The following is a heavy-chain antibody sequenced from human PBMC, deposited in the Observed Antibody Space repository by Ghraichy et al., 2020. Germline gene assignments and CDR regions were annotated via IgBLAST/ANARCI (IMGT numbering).Heavy chain of an antibody. J-gene: IGHJ4*02. V-gene: IGHV3-7*02. CDR1: GFTFSDYW. CDR2: INQDGSVK. D-gene: IGHD2-2*01. CDR3: VSYARG. Sequence: GGSLRLSCAASGFTFSDYWMNWLRQAPRKGLEWVARINQDGSVKDCVASVKGRFTISRDNAKNSLYLQMNSLRAEDTAVYYCVSYARGCGQGTLVTVSS.